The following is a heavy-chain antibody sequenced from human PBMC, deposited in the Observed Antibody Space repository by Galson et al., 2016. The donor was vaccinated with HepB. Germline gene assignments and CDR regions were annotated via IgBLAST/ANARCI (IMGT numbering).Heavy chain of an antibody. CDR2: IKPSGGNT. J-gene: IGHJ4*02. CDR1: GYTFNTYN. D-gene: IGHD1-14*01. Sequence: SVKVSCKASGYTFNTYNMHWVRQALGQGLEWMGIIKPSGGNTIYAQKFQDRITMTRDTSTSTVYMELISLRSEDTAVYYCARELDHSFYFDYWGQGTLLTVSS. CDR3: ARELDHSFYFDY. V-gene: IGHV1-46*02.